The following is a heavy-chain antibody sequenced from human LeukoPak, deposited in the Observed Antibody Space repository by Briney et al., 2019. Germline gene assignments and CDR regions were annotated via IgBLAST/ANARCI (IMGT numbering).Heavy chain of an antibody. CDR1: GGSFSGYY. Sequence: SETLSLTCAVYGGSFSGYYWSWIRQPPGKGLEWIGEINHSGSTNYNPSLKSRVTISVDTSKNQFSLKLSSVTAADTAVYYCARFVLPRYYCGSGSYYRRDAFDIWGQGTMVTVSS. J-gene: IGHJ3*02. D-gene: IGHD3-10*01. CDR3: ARFVLPRYYCGSGSYYRRDAFDI. CDR2: INHSGST. V-gene: IGHV4-34*01.